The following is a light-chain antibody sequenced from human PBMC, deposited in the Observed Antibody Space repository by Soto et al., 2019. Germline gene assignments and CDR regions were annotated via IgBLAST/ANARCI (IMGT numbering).Light chain of an antibody. CDR1: QSVSSSY. Sequence: EIVLTQSPGTLSLSPGERATLSCRASQSVSSSYLAWYQQKPSQAPRLLIYGASSRATGIPDRFSGSGSGTDFPLTISRLEPEDFAVYYCQQYGSSPYTFGQGTKLEIK. CDR2: GAS. V-gene: IGKV3-20*01. J-gene: IGKJ2*01. CDR3: QQYGSSPYT.